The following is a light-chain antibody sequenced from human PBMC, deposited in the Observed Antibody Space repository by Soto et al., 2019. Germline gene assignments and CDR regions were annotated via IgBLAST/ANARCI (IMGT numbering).Light chain of an antibody. V-gene: IGKV1-39*01. CDR2: AAS. J-gene: IGKJ2*01. Sequence: DIQMTQSPSALSASVGDRVTITCRASQTISTYLNWYQQKPGKAPKLLIYAASTLQSGVPSRFSGRGSGTDFTLTICSLQPEDFSTFYCQQSLGIPYTFGQGTRLEIK. CDR3: QQSLGIPYT. CDR1: QTISTY.